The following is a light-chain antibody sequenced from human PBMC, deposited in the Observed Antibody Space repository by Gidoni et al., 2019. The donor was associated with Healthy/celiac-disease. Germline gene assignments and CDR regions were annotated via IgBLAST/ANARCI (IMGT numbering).Light chain of an antibody. Sequence: EIVFTQSPGTLSLSPGERATLSCRASQSFSSSYLAWYQPKPGQAPMLLIYGASSRATGIPDRFSGSGSGTDFTLTISRLEPEDVAVYYCQQYGSSPRTFXXXTKLEMK. J-gene: IGKJ2*01. CDR1: QSFSSSY. V-gene: IGKV3-20*01. CDR3: QQYGSSPRT. CDR2: GAS.